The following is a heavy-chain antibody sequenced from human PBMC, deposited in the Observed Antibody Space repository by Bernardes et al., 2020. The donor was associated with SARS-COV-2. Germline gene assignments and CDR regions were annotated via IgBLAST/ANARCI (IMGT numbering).Heavy chain of an antibody. J-gene: IGHJ4*02. CDR2: IPSDGSNQ. CDR3: AKELNWNHFDY. D-gene: IGHD1-20*01. CDR1: GFTFSSYG. Sequence: GGSLRLSCAASGFTFSSYGMTWVRQAPGKGLEWVAYIPSDGSNQYYADSVKGRFTISRDNSKNTLFLQLNSLRIEDTDVYYCAKELNWNHFDYWGQGSLVTVSS. V-gene: IGHV3-30*02.